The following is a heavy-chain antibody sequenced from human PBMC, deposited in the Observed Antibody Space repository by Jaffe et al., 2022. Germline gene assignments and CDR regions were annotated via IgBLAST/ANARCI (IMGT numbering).Heavy chain of an antibody. J-gene: IGHJ4*02. D-gene: IGHD3-16*02. CDR3: ARRRQGVIPTFDY. CDR2: IYYSGST. CDR1: GGSISSSSYY. Sequence: QLQLQESGPGLVKPSETLSLTCTVSGGSISSSSYYWGWIRQPPGKGLEWIGSIYYSGSTYYNPSLKSRVTISVDTSKNQFSLKLSSVTAADTAVYYCARRRQGVIPTFDYWGQGTLVTVSS. V-gene: IGHV4-39*01.